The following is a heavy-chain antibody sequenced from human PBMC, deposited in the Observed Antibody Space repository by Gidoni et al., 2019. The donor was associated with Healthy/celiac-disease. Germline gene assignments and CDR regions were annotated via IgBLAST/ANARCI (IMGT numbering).Heavy chain of an antibody. Sequence: EVQLLESGGGLVQPGGSLRLSCAASGFTFSSYAISWVRQAPGKGLELVSAISGRGGSTYYADSVKGRFTISRDNSKNTRYLQMNSLRAEDTAVYYCAVGFTGYYYYYGMDVWGQGTTVTVSS. CDR2: ISGRGGST. V-gene: IGHV3-23*01. CDR3: AVGFTGYYYYYGMDV. D-gene: IGHD1-1*01. CDR1: GFTFSSYA. J-gene: IGHJ6*02.